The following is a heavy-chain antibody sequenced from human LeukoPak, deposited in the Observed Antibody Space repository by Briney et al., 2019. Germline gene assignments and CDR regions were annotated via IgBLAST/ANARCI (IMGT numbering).Heavy chain of an antibody. CDR3: ARDAYCGGDCYDAFDV. CDR2: ISSSSSYI. V-gene: IGHV3-21*01. J-gene: IGHJ3*01. Sequence: GGSLRLSCAASGFTFSSYGMHWVRQAPGKGLEWVSSISSSSSYIYYADSVKGRFTISRDNAKNSLYLQMNSLRAEDTAVYYCARDAYCGGDCYDAFDVWGQGTMVTVSS. CDR1: GFTFSSYG. D-gene: IGHD2-21*01.